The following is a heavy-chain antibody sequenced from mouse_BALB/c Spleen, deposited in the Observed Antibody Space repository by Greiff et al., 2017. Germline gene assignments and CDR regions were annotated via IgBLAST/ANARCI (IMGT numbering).Heavy chain of an antibody. CDR1: GYSITSDYA. J-gene: IGHJ4*01. Sequence: VQLKQSGPGLVKPSQSLSLTCTVTGYSITSDYAWNWIRQFPGNKLEWMGYISYSGSTSYNPSLKSRISITRDTSKNQFFLQLNSVTTEDTATYYCATYYRYPYYYAMDYWGQGTSVTVSS. CDR2: ISYSGST. D-gene: IGHD2-14*01. V-gene: IGHV3-2*02. CDR3: ATYYRYPYYYAMDY.